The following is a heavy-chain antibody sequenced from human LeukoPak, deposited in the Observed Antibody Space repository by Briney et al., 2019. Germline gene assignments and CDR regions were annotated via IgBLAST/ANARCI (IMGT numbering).Heavy chain of an antibody. CDR2: INHSGST. CDR1: GGSFSGYY. Sequence: PSETLSLTCAVYGGSFSGYYWSWIRQPPGKGLEWIGEINHSGSTNYNPSLKSRVTISVDTSKNQFSLKLSSVTAADTAVYYCARHGIWNSYCSSTSCYYGWFDPWGQGTLVTVSS. J-gene: IGHJ5*02. D-gene: IGHD2-2*01. CDR3: ARHGIWNSYCSSTSCYYGWFDP. V-gene: IGHV4-34*01.